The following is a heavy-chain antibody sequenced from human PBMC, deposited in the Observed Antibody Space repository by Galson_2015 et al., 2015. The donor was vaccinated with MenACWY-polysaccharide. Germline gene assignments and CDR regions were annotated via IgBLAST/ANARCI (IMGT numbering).Heavy chain of an antibody. CDR2: IRSKAYGGTP. V-gene: IGHV3-49*03. D-gene: IGHD3-22*01. Sequence: SLRLSCAASGFNFGDYGMIWIRQAPGKGLEWISLIRSKAYGGTPESAASVNGRFTMSRDDSKRIAYLQMNSLNTEDTAVYYCTRFAAYFHDSSGSVDAFDIWGQGTMVTVSS. CDR3: TRFAAYFHDSSGSVDAFDI. CDR1: GFNFGDYG. J-gene: IGHJ3*02.